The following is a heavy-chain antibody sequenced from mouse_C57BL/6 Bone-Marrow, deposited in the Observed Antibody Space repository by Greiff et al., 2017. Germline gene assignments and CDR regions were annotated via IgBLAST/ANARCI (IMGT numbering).Heavy chain of an antibody. Sequence: QVQLQQPGAELVMPGASVKLSCKASGYTFTSYWMHWVKQRPGQGLEWIGEIDPSDSYTNYNQKFKGKSTLTVDKSSSTAYMQLSSLTSEDSAVYYCAIRLPYWYFDVWGTGTTVTVSS. CDR3: AIRLPYWYFDV. D-gene: IGHD2-2*01. V-gene: IGHV1-69*01. J-gene: IGHJ1*03. CDR2: IDPSDSYT. CDR1: GYTFTSYW.